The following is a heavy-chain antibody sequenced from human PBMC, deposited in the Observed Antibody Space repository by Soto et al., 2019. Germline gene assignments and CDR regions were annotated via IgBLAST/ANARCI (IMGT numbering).Heavy chain of an antibody. CDR1: GYDFTNRW. J-gene: IGHJ5*01. CDR2: IYPFDSDT. V-gene: IGHV5-51*01. CDR3: VRLTARAFNCFDS. Sequence: GESLKISCNASGYDFTNRWIGWGRQMPGKGLEWMGLIYPFDSDTKYSPSFQGQVTLSADKSTNTAYLQWSSLKASDTAMYFCVRLTARAFNCFDSWGQGTLVTVSS.